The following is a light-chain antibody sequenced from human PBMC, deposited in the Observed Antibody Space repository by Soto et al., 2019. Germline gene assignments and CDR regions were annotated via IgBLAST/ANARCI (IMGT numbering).Light chain of an antibody. CDR1: QSVSSSY. CDR2: GAS. J-gene: IGKJ1*01. Sequence: IVLTQAPGPLALSQGERATLSCRASQSVSSSYLAWYQQKPGQAPSLLIYGASSRATGIPDRFSGSGSGTDFTRTISRLEPEDFAVYYCQQYGSSPPRTFGHGTKV. CDR3: QQYGSSPPRT. V-gene: IGKV3-20*01.